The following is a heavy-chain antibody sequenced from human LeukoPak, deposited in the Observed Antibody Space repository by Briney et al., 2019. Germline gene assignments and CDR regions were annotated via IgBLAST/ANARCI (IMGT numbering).Heavy chain of an antibody. V-gene: IGHV4-59*12. J-gene: IGHJ4*02. CDR3: ARHSGTLGYFDY. CDR2: FYYRGST. D-gene: IGHD1-14*01. CDR1: GGSISSYY. Sequence: KPSETLSLTCTVSGGSISSYYWSWIWQPPGKGLEWIGYFYYRGSTNYNPSLKSRVTISLDTSKNQFSLRLRSVTAADTAVYYCARHSGTLGYFDYWGQGTRVTVSS.